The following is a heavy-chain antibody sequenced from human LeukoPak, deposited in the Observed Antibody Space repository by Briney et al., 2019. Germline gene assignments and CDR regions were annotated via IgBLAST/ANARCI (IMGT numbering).Heavy chain of an antibody. CDR1: GFTFSSYS. CDR3: ARDLGGLGKIDY. V-gene: IGHV4-31*02. Sequence: LRLSCAASGFTFSSYSMNWIRQHPGKGLEWIGYIFYSGTTYYNPSLKSRVIISVDASKNQFPLRLSSVTAADTAVYYCARDLGGLGKIDYWGQGTLVTVSS. CDR2: IFYSGTT. D-gene: IGHD7-27*01. J-gene: IGHJ4*02.